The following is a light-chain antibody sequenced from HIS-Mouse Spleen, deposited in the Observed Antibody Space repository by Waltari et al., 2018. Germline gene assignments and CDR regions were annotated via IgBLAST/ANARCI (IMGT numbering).Light chain of an antibody. CDR2: DAS. V-gene: IGKV1-33*01. Sequence: DIQMTQSPSSLSASVGDRVTITCQASQDISNYLNWYQQKPGKAPKLLIYDASNLETGVPSRFSGGGSGTDFTLTISRLEPEDFAVYYCQQYGSFRTFGQGTKVEIK. J-gene: IGKJ1*01. CDR3: QQYGSFRT. CDR1: QDISNY.